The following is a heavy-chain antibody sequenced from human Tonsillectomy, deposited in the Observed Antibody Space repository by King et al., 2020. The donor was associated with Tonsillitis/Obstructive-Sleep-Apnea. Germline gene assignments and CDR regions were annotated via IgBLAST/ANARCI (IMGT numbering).Heavy chain of an antibody. CDR1: GGSVSSGNYY. Sequence: LQLQESGPGLVKPSETLSLTCTVSGGSVSSGNYYWSWIRQPPGKGLEWMGYVYYSGSTNYNPSLKSRVTISVDTSKNQFSLKLSSVTAADTAVYYCARDGGLTTVTGVDYWGQGALVTVSS. V-gene: IGHV4-61*01. CDR3: ARDGGLTTVTGVDY. CDR2: VYYSGST. J-gene: IGHJ4*02. D-gene: IGHD4-17*01.